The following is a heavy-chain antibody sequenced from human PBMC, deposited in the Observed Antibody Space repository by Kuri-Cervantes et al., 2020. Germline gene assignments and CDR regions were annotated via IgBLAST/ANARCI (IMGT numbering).Heavy chain of an antibody. CDR2: INWNGGST. CDR3: AKSGWADAFDI. CDR1: GFTFDDYG. V-gene: IGHV3-20*04. Sequence: GESLKISCAASGFTFDDYGMSWVRQAPGKGLEWVSGINWNGGSTGYADSVKGRFTISRDNAKNSLYLQMNSLRAEDTALYYCAKSGWADAFDIWGQGTMVTVSS. J-gene: IGHJ3*02. D-gene: IGHD3-16*01.